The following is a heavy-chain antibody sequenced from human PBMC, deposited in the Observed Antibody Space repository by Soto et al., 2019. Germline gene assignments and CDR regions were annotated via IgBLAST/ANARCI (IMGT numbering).Heavy chain of an antibody. CDR1: GYTFTSYG. Sequence: QVQLVQSGAEVKKPGASVKVSCKASGYTFTSYGISWVRQAPGQGLEWMGWISAYNGNTNYAQKLQGRVTMTTDTSTSTVYMELRSLRSDDMAVYYCAREKDSPYYYGSGSFYYYGMDVWVQGTTVTVSS. J-gene: IGHJ6*02. D-gene: IGHD3-10*01. CDR2: ISAYNGNT. V-gene: IGHV1-18*03. CDR3: AREKDSPYYYGSGSFYYYGMDV.